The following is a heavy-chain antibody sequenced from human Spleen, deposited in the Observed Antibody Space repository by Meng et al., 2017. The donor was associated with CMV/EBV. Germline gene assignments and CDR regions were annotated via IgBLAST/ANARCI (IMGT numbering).Heavy chain of an antibody. Sequence: SETLSLTCTVSGDSISSSTFYWGWIRQPPGKRLEWIGSIHYSVYTYHNPSLQSRLTVSLDTSKNQFSLKLSAVTAADTAVYYCARIGVAPRGRLRITIFGDYGMDVWGQGTTVTVSS. V-gene: IGHV4-39*07. J-gene: IGHJ6*02. CDR1: GDSISSSTFY. D-gene: IGHD3-3*01. CDR2: IHYSVYT. CDR3: ARIGVAPRGRLRITIFGDYGMDV.